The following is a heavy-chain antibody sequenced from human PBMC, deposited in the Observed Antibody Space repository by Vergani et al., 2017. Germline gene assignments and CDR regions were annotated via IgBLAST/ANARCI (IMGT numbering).Heavy chain of an antibody. J-gene: IGHJ4*02. D-gene: IGHD2-2*01. Sequence: QITLKESGPTLVKPTQTLTLTCTFSGFSLSTSGVGVGWIRQPPGKALEWLALIYWDDDKRYSPSLKSRLTITKDTSQNQVVLTMTNMDPVDTATYYCAHRGCSSTSCPRTFDYWGQGTLVTVSS. CDR3: AHRGCSSTSCPRTFDY. CDR1: GFSLSTSGVG. CDR2: IYWDDDK. V-gene: IGHV2-5*02.